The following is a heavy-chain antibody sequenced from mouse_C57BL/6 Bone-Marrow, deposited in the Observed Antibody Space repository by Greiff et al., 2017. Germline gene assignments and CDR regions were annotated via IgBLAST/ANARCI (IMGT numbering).Heavy chain of an antibody. CDR1: GYTFTDYY. CDR3: ARALYDGYLPAAMDY. CDR2: INPNNGGT. Sequence: EVQLQQSGPELVKPGASVKISCKASGYTFTDYYMNWVKQSHGKSLEWIGDINPNNGGTSYNQKFKGKATLTVDKSSSTAYMELRSLTSEDSAVYYCARALYDGYLPAAMDYWGQGTSVTVSS. J-gene: IGHJ4*01. D-gene: IGHD2-3*01. V-gene: IGHV1-26*01.